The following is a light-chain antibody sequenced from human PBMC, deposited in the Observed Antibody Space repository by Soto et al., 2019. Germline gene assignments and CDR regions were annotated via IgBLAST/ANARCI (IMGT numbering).Light chain of an antibody. CDR2: EGS. J-gene: IGLJ2*01. CDR1: SSDVGSYDL. V-gene: IGLV2-23*01. CDR3: CSYAGSSTFVV. Sequence: QSVLTQPASVSGSPGQSITISCTGTSSDVGSYDLVSWYQHHPGKAPKLMIYEGSKRPSGVSNRFSGSKSGNTASLTISGLQAEDEAEYYCCSYAGSSTFVVFGGGTKVTVL.